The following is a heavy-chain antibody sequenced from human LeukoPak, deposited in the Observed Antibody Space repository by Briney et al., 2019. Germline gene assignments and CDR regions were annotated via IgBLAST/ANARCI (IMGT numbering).Heavy chain of an antibody. CDR1: GSSMNLYS. CDR2: MYYSGTT. Sequence: PSETLSLTCSVSGSSMNLYSWNWIRQSPGKGLEWIAYMYYSGTTNYNPSLENRAAISLDLSRHQFSLRLNSVTAADTAVYYCARRTTVTTGDDFDIWGQGTMVTVSS. V-gene: IGHV4-59*12. CDR3: ARRTTVTTGDDFDI. J-gene: IGHJ3*02. D-gene: IGHD4-17*01.